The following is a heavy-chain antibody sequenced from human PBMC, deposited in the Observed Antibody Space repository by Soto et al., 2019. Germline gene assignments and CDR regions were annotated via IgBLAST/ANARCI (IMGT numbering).Heavy chain of an antibody. V-gene: IGHV3-21*04. Sequence: PGGSLRLSCVVSGFTFNNYGINWVRQAPGKGLEWVSTVSKSDYTYYSDSVKGRFTFSRDNAKNTVSLQMNTLRAEDTAVYYCARGDSIIIPAVSDFWGQGTLVTVSS. CDR2: VSKSDYT. CDR1: GFTFNNYG. J-gene: IGHJ4*02. D-gene: IGHD2-2*01. CDR3: ARGDSIIIPAVSDF.